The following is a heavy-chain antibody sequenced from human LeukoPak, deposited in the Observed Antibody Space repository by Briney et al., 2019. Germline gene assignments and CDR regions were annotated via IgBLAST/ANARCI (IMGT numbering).Heavy chain of an antibody. CDR3: ARAYYYGSGSYGLDY. D-gene: IGHD3-10*01. V-gene: IGHV4-34*01. J-gene: IGHJ4*02. CDR2: INHSGST. Sequence: SETLSLTCAVYGGSFSGYYWSWIRQPPGKGLEWIGEINHSGSTNYNPSLKSRVTISVDTSKNQFSLKLTSVTAADTAVYYCARAYYYGSGSYGLDYWGQGTLVTVSS. CDR1: GGSFSGYY.